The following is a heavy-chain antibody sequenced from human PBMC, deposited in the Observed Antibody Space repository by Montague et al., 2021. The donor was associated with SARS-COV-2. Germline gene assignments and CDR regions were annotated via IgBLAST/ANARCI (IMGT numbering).Heavy chain of an antibody. J-gene: IGHJ2*01. CDR2: IYYDGSS. Sequence: SETLSLTCTVSGGSINHYWSWIRQPPGKGLEWIGYIYYDGSSNYNPSLRSRVTISMQTSRNQVSLRLSSVTAADTAPYYCARSQWHNWYFDLWGRGTLVTVSS. D-gene: IGHD2-8*01. CDR1: GGSINHY. V-gene: IGHV4-59*11. CDR3: ARSQWHNWYFDL.